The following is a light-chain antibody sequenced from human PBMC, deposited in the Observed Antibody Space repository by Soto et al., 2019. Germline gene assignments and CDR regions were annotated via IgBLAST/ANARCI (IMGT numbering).Light chain of an antibody. J-gene: IGKJ5*01. CDR2: DAS. Sequence: DIQMTQSPSTLSASVGDRVTITCRASQSIGTWLAWYQHRPGKAPSLLIYDASTLRSGVPSRFSGSGSGTEFTLTISSLQADDFATYYCQQSDTYPLTFGQGTRLGIK. CDR3: QQSDTYPLT. V-gene: IGKV1-5*01. CDR1: QSIGTW.